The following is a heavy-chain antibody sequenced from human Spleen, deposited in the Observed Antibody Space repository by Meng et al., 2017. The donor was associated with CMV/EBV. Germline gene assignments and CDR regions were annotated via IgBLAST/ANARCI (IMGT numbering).Heavy chain of an antibody. Sequence: ASVKVSCKASGYTFTNYYMHWVRQAPGQGLEWVGIFIPTDNSTSSAQKFQGRVTMTRNTSISTAYMELSSLRSEDTAIYYCARGLKAIGILGNWFDPWGQGSLVTVSS. V-gene: IGHV1-46*01. D-gene: IGHD2-21*01. J-gene: IGHJ5*02. CDR3: ARGLKAIGILGNWFDP. CDR1: GYTFTNYY. CDR2: FIPTDNST.